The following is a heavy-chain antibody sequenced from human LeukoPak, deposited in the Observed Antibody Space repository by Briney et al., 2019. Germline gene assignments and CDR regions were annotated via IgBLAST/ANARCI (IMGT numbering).Heavy chain of an antibody. CDR2: INTGGSIT. J-gene: IGHJ3*02. Sequence: GGSLRLSCAASGFTFSSYWIHWVPQGPGKGLAWVSRINTGGSITTYADSVKGRFTISRDNAKNTVYLQMSSLRAEDTAVYYCARARYTRDAFDIWGQGTMVTVSS. V-gene: IGHV3-74*01. D-gene: IGHD2-2*02. CDR3: ARARYTRDAFDI. CDR1: GFTFSSYW.